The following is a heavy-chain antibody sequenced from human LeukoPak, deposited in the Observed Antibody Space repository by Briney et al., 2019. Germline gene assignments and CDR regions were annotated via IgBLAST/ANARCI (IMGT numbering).Heavy chain of an antibody. CDR2: INSDGSTT. D-gene: IGHD3-10*01. CDR1: EFTFRTYW. CDR3: ARAGNYYFEY. J-gene: IGHJ4*02. V-gene: IGHV3-74*01. Sequence: GGSLRLSCAASEFTFRTYWMHWVRQTPGQGLVWVSRINSDGSTTNYADSVKGRFTVSRDNAQNTLYLQMSSLRAEDTAVYYCARAGNYYFEYWGQGALVTVSS.